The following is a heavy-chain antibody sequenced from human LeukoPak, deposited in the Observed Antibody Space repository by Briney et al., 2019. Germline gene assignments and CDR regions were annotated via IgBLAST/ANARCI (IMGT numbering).Heavy chain of an antibody. CDR3: ARDPVAHNSWTFDF. CDR2: ISSSSSYI. CDR1: GFTFSSYS. V-gene: IGHV3-21*04. Sequence: PGGSLRLSCAASGFTFSSYSMNWVRQAPGKGLEWVSSISSSSSYIYYADSVKGRFTISRDNAKNSLYLQMNSLRTEDTAFYYCARDPVAHNSWTFDFWGLGTLVTVSS. D-gene: IGHD6-13*01. J-gene: IGHJ4*02.